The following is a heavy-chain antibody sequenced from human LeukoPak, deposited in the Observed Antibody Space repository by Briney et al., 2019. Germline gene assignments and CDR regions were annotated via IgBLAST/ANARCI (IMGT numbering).Heavy chain of an antibody. CDR1: GFTVSSNY. Sequence: GGSLRLSCAASGFTVSSNYMSWVRQAPGKGLEWVSVIYSGGSTYYADSVKGRLTISRDNSKNTLYLQMSSLRAEDTAVYYCLTRSTDYWGQGTLVTVSS. V-gene: IGHV3-53*01. CDR2: IYSGGST. J-gene: IGHJ4*02. CDR3: LTRSTDY. D-gene: IGHD3-9*01.